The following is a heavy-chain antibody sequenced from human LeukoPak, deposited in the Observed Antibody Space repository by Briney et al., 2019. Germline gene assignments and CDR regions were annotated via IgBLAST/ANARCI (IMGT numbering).Heavy chain of an antibody. CDR1: GFTFDDYA. Sequence: PGGSLRLSCAASGFTFDDYAMHWVRQAPGKGLEWVSLISWDGGSTYYADSVKGRFTISRDNSKNSLYLQMNSLRAEDTALYYCAKDILPLERSGYMDVWGKGTTVTVSS. D-gene: IGHD2-15*01. V-gene: IGHV3-43D*03. J-gene: IGHJ6*03. CDR2: ISWDGGST. CDR3: AKDILPLERSGYMDV.